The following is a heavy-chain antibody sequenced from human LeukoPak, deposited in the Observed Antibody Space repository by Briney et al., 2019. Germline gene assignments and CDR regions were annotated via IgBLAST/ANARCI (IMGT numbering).Heavy chain of an antibody. CDR3: ARERYGHAAAGGVLAFDI. Sequence: SQTLSLTCAISGDSVSSNSAAWNWIRQSPSRGLEWLGRTYYRSKWYNDCAVSVKSRITINPDTSKNQFSLQLNSVTPEDTAVYYCARERYGHAAAGGVLAFDIWGQGTMVTVSS. D-gene: IGHD6-13*01. CDR2: TYYRSKWYN. V-gene: IGHV6-1*01. J-gene: IGHJ3*02. CDR1: GDSVSSNSAA.